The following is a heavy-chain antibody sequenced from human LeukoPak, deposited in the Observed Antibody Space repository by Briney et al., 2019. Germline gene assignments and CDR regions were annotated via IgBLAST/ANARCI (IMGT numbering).Heavy chain of an antibody. D-gene: IGHD3-22*01. V-gene: IGHV4-4*07. Sequence: PSETLSLTCTVSDGSISSYYWSWIRQPAGKGLEWIGRIYTSGSTNYNPSLKSRVTMSVDTSKNQFSLKLSSVTAADTAVYYCARDQTYYDSSGYSLYAYDICGQGTMVTVSS. CDR3: ARDQTYYDSSGYSLYAYDI. J-gene: IGHJ3*02. CDR2: IYTSGST. CDR1: DGSISSYY.